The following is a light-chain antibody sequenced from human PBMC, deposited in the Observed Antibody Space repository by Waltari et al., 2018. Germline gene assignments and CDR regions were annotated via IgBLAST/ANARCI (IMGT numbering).Light chain of an antibody. Sequence: QSALTQPASVSGSPGQSITISCPGTNSDVGAYNYVSWYQQYSDNAPKVVIFDVTKRPSGISVRFSGSKSGNTASLTISDLQPEDEGDYYCSSYKSDKTFVFGSGTKVTVL. CDR3: SSYKSDKTFV. J-gene: IGLJ1*01. CDR1: NSDVGAYNY. V-gene: IGLV2-14*03. CDR2: DVT.